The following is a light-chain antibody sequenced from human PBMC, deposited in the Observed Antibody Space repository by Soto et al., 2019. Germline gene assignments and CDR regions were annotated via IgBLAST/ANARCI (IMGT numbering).Light chain of an antibody. CDR1: QGISNS. J-gene: IGKJ4*01. CDR3: QQLTSFPLS. V-gene: IGKV1-9*01. CDR2: SAS. Sequence: QLTQSPSFLSASVGDRVNITCRASQGISNSLAWFQQHSGKAPKLLMYSASVLQRGVPSRFSGSGYGTEFTLAINSLQPDDFATYYCQQLTSFPLSFGGGTKVDVK.